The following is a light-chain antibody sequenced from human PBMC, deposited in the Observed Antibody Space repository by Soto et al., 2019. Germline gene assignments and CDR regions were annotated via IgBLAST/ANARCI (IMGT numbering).Light chain of an antibody. CDR1: TGAVTSGHY. CDR2: DTS. V-gene: IGLV7-46*01. Sequence: QAEVTQEPSLTVSPGGTVTLTCGSSTGAVTSGHYPYWFQQKPGQAPRTLIYDTSNKHSWTPARFSGSLLGGKAALTLSGAQPEDEAEYYCLLSYSGAREVFGGGTKLTVL. J-gene: IGLJ3*02. CDR3: LLSYSGAREV.